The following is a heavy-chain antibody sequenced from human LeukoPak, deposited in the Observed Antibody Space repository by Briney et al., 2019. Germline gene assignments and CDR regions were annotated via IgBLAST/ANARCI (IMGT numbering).Heavy chain of an antibody. V-gene: IGHV1-2*02. D-gene: IGHD2-2*01. CDR1: GYTFTGYY. CDR3: ARVEKYCSSTSCYGSYFDY. J-gene: IGHJ4*02. CDR2: INPNSGGT. Sequence: GASVKVSCKASGYTFTGYYMHWVRQAPGQGLEWMGWINPNSGGTNYAQKFQGRVTMTRDTSISTAYMELSRLRSDDTAVYYCARVEKYCSSTSCYGSYFDYWGQGTLVTVSS.